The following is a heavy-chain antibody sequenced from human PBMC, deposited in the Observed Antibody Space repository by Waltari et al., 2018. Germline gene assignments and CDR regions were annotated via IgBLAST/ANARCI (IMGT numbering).Heavy chain of an antibody. V-gene: IGHV3-15*01. CDR2: IKANNDGGAT. CDR3: ATVRQYYRTDFES. D-gene: IGHD3-16*01. J-gene: IGHJ4*02. Sequence: EVQLVESGGGLVKPGESLRLSCTASGFTFNNAWMTWVRQAPGKGLELVGRIKANNDGGATNYSAPVRGRLTIARDDSNNTLYLQMNSLTTEDTALYYCATVRQYYRTDFESWGQGTLVTVSS. CDR1: GFTFNNAW.